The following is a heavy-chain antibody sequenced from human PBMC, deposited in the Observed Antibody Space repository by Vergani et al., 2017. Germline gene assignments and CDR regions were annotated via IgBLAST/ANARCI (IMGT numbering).Heavy chain of an antibody. Sequence: QVQLVESGGGVVQPGGSLRLSCIASGFTFRIYGMHWVRQAPGKGLEWVAFIRYDGTKRFYGDSVKGRFTISRDNSQTTVFLQMNSLRADDSAVYYCTKAGQYDSDNFHDSWGQGALVIVAS. CDR1: GFTFRIYG. CDR2: IRYDGTKR. D-gene: IGHD3-22*01. CDR3: TKAGQYDSDNFHDS. V-gene: IGHV3-30*02. J-gene: IGHJ4*03.